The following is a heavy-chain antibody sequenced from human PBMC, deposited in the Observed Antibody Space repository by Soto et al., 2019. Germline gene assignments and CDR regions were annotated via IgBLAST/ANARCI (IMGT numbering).Heavy chain of an antibody. D-gene: IGHD3-16*01. CDR3: ARAFAGFGAYWYFDL. Sequence: SETLSLTCTVSGGSITDYYWSWIRQPPGKALEWIGYGYHSVSIHYNPSLKTRVTISVDTSENQFSLRLSYVTAADTAVYYCARAFAGFGAYWYFDLWGRGTLVTVSS. V-gene: IGHV4-59*01. J-gene: IGHJ2*01. CDR2: GYHSVSI. CDR1: GGSITDYY.